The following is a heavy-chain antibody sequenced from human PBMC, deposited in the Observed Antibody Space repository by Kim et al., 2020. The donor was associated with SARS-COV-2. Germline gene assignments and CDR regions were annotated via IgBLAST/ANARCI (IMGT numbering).Heavy chain of an antibody. D-gene: IGHD2-2*01. V-gene: IGHV4-39*01. CDR2: ST. Sequence: STYYNPSLKSRVTISVATSKNQFSLKLSSVTAADTAVYYCARLKVASWDFWGQGTLVTVSS. CDR3: ARLKVASWDF. J-gene: IGHJ4*02.